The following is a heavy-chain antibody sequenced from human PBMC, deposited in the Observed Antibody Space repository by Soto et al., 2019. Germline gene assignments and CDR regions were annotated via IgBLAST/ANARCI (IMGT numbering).Heavy chain of an antibody. Sequence: QVQLVESGGGVVQPGRSLRLSCAASGFTFSSYGMHWVRQAPGKGLEWVAVISYDGSNKYYADSVKGRFTISRDNSKNTLYPQRNSLRAEHTAVYYWAKDRNTSFCYYYGMDVWGQETTVTVSS. CDR1: GFTFSSYG. CDR3: AKDRNTSFCYYYGMDV. V-gene: IGHV3-30*18. J-gene: IGHJ6*02. D-gene: IGHD2-2*01. CDR2: ISYDGSNK.